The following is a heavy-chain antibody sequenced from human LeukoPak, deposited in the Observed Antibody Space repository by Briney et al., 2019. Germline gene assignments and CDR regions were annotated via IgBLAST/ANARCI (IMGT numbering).Heavy chain of an antibody. CDR1: GFTFSDYY. J-gene: IGHJ4*02. Sequence: GGSLRLSCVASGFTFSDYYMSWIRQAPGKGLEWVSYLSSSGNTIYYADSVKGRFTISRDNAKNSLDLQMNSLRAEDTAIYYCVRDYVWGTSESDYWGQGILVTVSS. D-gene: IGHD3-16*01. CDR2: LSSSGNTI. V-gene: IGHV3-11*04. CDR3: VRDYVWGTSESDY.